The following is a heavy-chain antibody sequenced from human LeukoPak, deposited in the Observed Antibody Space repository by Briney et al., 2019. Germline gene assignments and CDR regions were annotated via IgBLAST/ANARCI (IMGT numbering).Heavy chain of an antibody. CDR3: GRSGYGVPKYYFDY. D-gene: IGHD4-17*01. V-gene: IGHV1-2*02. Sequence: ASVKVSCKASGYTFTGYYMHWVRQAPGQGLEWMGWTNPNSGGTNYAQKFQGRVTMTRDTSISTAYMELSSLRSEDTAVYYCGRSGYGVPKYYFDYWGQGTLVTVSS. CDR2: TNPNSGGT. CDR1: GYTFTGYY. J-gene: IGHJ4*02.